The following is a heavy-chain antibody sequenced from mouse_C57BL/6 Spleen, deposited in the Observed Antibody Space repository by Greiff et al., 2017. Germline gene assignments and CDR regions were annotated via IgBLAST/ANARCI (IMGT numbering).Heavy chain of an antibody. CDR3: ARGGTGFAWLAY. CDR1: GYTFTSYW. V-gene: IGHV1-64*01. CDR2: IHPNSGST. D-gene: IGHD4-1*01. Sequence: QVQLQQPGAELVKPGASVKLSCKASGYTFTSYWMHWVKQRPGQGLEWIGMIHPNSGSTNYNEKFKSKATLTVDKSSSKGYMQLSSLTSEDSAVYYGARGGTGFAWLAYWGQGTLVTVSA. J-gene: IGHJ3*01.